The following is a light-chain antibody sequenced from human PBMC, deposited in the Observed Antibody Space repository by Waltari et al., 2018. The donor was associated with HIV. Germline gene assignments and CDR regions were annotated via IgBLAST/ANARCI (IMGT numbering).Light chain of an antibody. J-gene: IGLJ3*02. CDR3: CSYAGSSTWV. V-gene: IGLV2-23*02. CDR1: SSAVGSYNL. CDR2: EVS. Sequence: QSALTQPASVSGSPGQSITISCTGTSSAVGSYNLVSWYQQHPGKAPKLMIYEVSKRPSGVSNRFSGYKSGNTASLTISGLQAEDEADYYCCSYAGSSTWVFGGGTKLTVL.